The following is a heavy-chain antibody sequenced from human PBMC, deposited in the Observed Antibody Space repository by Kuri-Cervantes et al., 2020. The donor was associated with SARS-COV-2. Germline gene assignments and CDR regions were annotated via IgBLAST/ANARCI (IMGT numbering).Heavy chain of an antibody. CDR2: ISYDGSNK. Sequence: GGSLRLSCVASGFTFSTSSMNWVRQAPGKGLEWVALISYDGSNKFYADSVKGRFTVSRDNSKNTLYLQMNSLRTEDTAVYYCAKDQHGIVVVVAAIEYWGQGTLVTVSS. D-gene: IGHD2-15*01. V-gene: IGHV3-30*18. CDR1: GFTFSTSS. CDR3: AKDQHGIVVVVAAIEY. J-gene: IGHJ4*02.